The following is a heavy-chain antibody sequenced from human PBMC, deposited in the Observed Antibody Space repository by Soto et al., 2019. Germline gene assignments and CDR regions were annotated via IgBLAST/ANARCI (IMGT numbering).Heavy chain of an antibody. CDR1: EGPFSSYA. CDR2: IIPIFGTA. D-gene: IGHD2-21*02. J-gene: IGHJ6*02. CDR3: AREGIAYCGGDCYGGMDV. Sequence: SVKVSCKASEGPFSSYAISWVRQAPGQGLEWMGGIIPIFGTANYAQKFQGRVTITADESTSTAYMELSSLRSEDTAVYYCAREGIAYCGGDCYGGMDVWGQGTTVTVSS. V-gene: IGHV1-69*13.